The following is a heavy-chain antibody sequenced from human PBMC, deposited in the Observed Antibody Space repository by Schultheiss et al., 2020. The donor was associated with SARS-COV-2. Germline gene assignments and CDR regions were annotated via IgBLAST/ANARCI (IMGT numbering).Heavy chain of an antibody. CDR2: ISAYNGNT. J-gene: IGHJ6*02. V-gene: IGHV1-18*01. D-gene: IGHD6-19*01. CDR1: GYTFTSYG. Sequence: ASVKVSCKASGYTFTSYGISWVRQAPGQGLEWMGWISAYNGNTNYAQKLQGRVTMTTDTSTSTAYMELRSLRSDDTAVYYCARDYGVSGYSSGWYSFHYYYGMDVWGQGTTVTVSS. CDR3: ARDYGVSGYSSGWYSFHYYYGMDV.